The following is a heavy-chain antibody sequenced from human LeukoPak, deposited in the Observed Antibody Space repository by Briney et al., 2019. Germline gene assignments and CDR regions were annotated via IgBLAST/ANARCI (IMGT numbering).Heavy chain of an antibody. CDR1: GFTFSSYA. V-gene: IGHV3-30-3*01. CDR2: ISYDGSNK. D-gene: IGHD3-22*01. J-gene: IGHJ4*02. CDR3: ARNYYDSSGYSPFDY. Sequence: GSLRLSCAASGFTFSSYAMHWVRQAPGKGLEWVAVISYDGSNKYYADSVKGRFTISRDNSKNTLYLQMNSLRAEDTAVYYCARNYYDSSGYSPFDYWGQGTLVTVSS.